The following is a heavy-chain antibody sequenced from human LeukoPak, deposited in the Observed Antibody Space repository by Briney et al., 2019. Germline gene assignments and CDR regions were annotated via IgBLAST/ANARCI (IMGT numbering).Heavy chain of an antibody. CDR1: GGSISSSSYY. D-gene: IGHD3-3*01. CDR3: AGDDFWSGYPGPD. Sequence: SETLSLTCTVSGGSISSSSYYWGWIRQPPGKGLEWIGSIYYSGSTYYNPSLKSLVTISVDTSKNQFSLKLSSVTAADTAVYYCAGDDFWSGYPGPDWGQGTLVTVSS. J-gene: IGHJ4*02. CDR2: IYYSGST. V-gene: IGHV4-39*01.